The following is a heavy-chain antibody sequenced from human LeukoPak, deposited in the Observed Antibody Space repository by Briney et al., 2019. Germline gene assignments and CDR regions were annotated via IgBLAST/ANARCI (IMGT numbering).Heavy chain of an antibody. CDR3: ATWDPKNTISALKSFDY. V-gene: IGHV1-8*01. CDR1: GYTFTSYD. D-gene: IGHD3-9*01. J-gene: IGHJ4*02. CDR2: MNPNSGNT. Sequence: ASVKVSCKASGYTFTSYDINWVRQATGQGLEWMGWMNPNSGNTGYAQKFQGRVTMTEDTSTDTAYMELSSLRSEDTAVYYCATWDPKNTISALKSFDYWGQGTLVTVSS.